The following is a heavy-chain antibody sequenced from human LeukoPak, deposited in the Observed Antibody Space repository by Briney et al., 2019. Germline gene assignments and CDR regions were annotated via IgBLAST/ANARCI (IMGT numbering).Heavy chain of an antibody. V-gene: IGHV4-34*01. J-gene: IGHJ4*02. D-gene: IGHD2-15*01. Sequence: TSETLSLTCAVYGGSFSGYYWSWIRQPPGKGLEWIGEINHSGSTNYNPSLKSRVTISVDTSKNQFSLKLSSVTAADTAVYYCARRAYCSGGPCFDYWGQGTLVTVSS. CDR2: INHSGST. CDR3: ARRAYCSGGPCFDY. CDR1: GGSFSGYY.